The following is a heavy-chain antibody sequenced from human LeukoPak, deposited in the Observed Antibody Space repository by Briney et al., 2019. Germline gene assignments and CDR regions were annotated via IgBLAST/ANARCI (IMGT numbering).Heavy chain of an antibody. J-gene: IGHJ6*03. CDR3: ARGYAYYYYMDV. CDR2: IYTSGST. CDR1: GGSIGSYY. D-gene: IGHD2-8*01. Sequence: SETLSLTCTVAGGSIGSYYWSWLRQPAGKGLEWIGRIYTSGSTNYNPSLKSRVTMSVDTSKNQFSLKLSSVTAADTAVYYCARGYAYYYYMDVWGKGTTVTVSS. V-gene: IGHV4-4*07.